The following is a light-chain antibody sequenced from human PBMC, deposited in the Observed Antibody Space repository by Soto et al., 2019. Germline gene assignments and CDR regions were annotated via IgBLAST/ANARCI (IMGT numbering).Light chain of an antibody. J-gene: IGKJ3*01. Sequence: EIVLTQSPGTLSLSPGERATLSCRASQSVSSNYLAWYQQKPGQAPRLLIYGASSRATGIPDRFSGSGSGTDFTLTISRLEPEDFAVYYCQQYGNPLFTFGPGTKVDIK. V-gene: IGKV3-20*01. CDR1: QSVSSNY. CDR3: QQYGNPLFT. CDR2: GAS.